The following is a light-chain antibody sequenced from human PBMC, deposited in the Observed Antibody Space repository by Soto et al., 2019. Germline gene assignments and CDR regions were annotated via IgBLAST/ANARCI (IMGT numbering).Light chain of an antibody. V-gene: IGLV2-14*01. CDR1: SSDVGAYNY. CDR3: TSSTSSSTYV. Sequence: QSVLTQHASVSESPGQSITISCTGSSSDVGAYNYVSWYQQHPDKAPKLMIYDVNNRPSGVSDRFSGSKSGNTAPLTISGLQAEDEADYYCTSSTSSSTYVFGNGIKVTGL. J-gene: IGLJ1*01. CDR2: DVN.